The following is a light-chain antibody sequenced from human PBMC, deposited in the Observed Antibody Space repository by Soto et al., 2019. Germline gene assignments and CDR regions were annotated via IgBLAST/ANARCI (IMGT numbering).Light chain of an antibody. CDR1: QSFSSSY. V-gene: IGKV3-20*01. CDR2: GAS. CDR3: QQYGSSPFT. J-gene: IGKJ3*01. Sequence: EIVLTQYPGTLSLSPGERATLSCRASQSFSSSYLAWYQQKPGQAPRLLIYGASSRATGIPDRFSGSGSGTDFTLTISRLEPEDVAVYYCQQYGSSPFTFGPVTKVDIK.